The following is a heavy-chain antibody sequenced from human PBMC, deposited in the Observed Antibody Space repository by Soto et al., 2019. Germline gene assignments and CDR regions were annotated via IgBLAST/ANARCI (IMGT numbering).Heavy chain of an antibody. V-gene: IGHV3-23*01. CDR3: VRGALTSSFDY. CDR2: IGSNGIAT. D-gene: IGHD2-2*01. CDR1: GFTFSSHP. Sequence: EVQLLESGGGLAQPGGSLRLSCAASGFTFSSHPMSWVRQAPGKGLEWVSSIGSNGIATYYADSVKGRFTISRDSSRNTLSLQVNSLRAEDTVVYFCVRGALTSSFDYWGQGTLVTVSS. J-gene: IGHJ4*02.